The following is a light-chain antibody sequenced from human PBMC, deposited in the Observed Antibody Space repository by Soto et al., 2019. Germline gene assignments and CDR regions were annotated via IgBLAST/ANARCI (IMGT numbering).Light chain of an antibody. CDR1: QSVSSSY. CDR2: GAS. V-gene: IGKV3-20*01. J-gene: IGKJ2*01. CDR3: QQYGSSPHT. Sequence: EIVLTQSPGTLSLSPGERATLSCRASQSVSSSYLAWYQHKPGQAPRLLIYGASSRATGIPDRFSGSGSGTDFTLTISRLEPEDFVVYYYQQYGSSPHTFGQGTRLEIK.